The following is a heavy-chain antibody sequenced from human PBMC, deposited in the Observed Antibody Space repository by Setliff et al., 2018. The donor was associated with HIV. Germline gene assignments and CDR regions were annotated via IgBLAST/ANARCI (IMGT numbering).Heavy chain of an antibody. V-gene: IGHV1-69*10. CDR3: ARGRYGSGTYWGLYYYYYIDV. J-gene: IGHJ6*03. D-gene: IGHD3-10*01. CDR1: GDTFSTYA. Sequence: GASVKVSCKASGDTFSTYAITWVRQAPGQGLEWMGGIIPLVTIANYAQEFQGRVRFTADTSTSTAYMELNSLRSDDTAVYYSARGRYGSGTYWGLYYYYYIDVWGKGTTVTVSS. CDR2: IIPLVTIA.